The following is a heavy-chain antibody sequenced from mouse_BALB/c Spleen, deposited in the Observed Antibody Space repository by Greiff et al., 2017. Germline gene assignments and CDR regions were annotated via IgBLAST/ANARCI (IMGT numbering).Heavy chain of an antibody. CDR1: GYTFTSYV. D-gene: IGHD2-3*01. J-gene: IGHJ1*01. V-gene: IGHV1-14*01. CDR2: INPYNDGT. CDR3: ARKRGNYDGYFDV. Sequence: VQLKESGPELVKPGASVKMSCKASGYTFTSYVMHWVKQKPGQGLEWIGYINPYNDGTKYNEKFKGKATLTSDKSSSTAYMELSSLTSEDSAVYYCARKRGNYDGYFDVWGAGTTVTVSS.